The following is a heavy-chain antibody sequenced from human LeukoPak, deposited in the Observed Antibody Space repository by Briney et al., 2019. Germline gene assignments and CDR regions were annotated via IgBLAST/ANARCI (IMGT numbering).Heavy chain of an antibody. D-gene: IGHD2-2*01. CDR2: IWYDGSNK. Sequence: GRSLRLSCAASGFSFSSYGMHWVRQAPGKGLEWVAVIWYDGSNKYYVDSVKGRFTISRDNSKNTLYLQMSSLRAEDTAVCYCVRSARDCSSTSCRLDPWGQGTLVTVSS. CDR1: GFSFSSYG. J-gene: IGHJ5*01. CDR3: VRSARDCSSTSCRLDP. V-gene: IGHV3-33*01.